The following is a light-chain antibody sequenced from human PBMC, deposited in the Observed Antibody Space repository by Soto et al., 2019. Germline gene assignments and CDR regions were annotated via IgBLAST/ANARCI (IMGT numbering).Light chain of an antibody. V-gene: IGKV3-20*01. J-gene: IGKJ1*01. Sequence: EIVLTQSPGTLSLSPGESATLSCRASQSVGSSYLAWYRQKPGQAPRLLIYGASSRATGIPDRFSGGGSGXXXXXXISXXEPXXXXXXXXXXXXXSXXTFGQGTKVEIK. CDR2: GAS. CDR1: QSVGSSY. CDR3: XXXXXSXXT.